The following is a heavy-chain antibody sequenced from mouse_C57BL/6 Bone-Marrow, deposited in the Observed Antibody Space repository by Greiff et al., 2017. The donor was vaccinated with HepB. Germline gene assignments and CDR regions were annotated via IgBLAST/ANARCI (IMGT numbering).Heavy chain of an antibody. CDR2: ISYDGSN. CDR3: ARGGNRAGDYFDY. CDR1: GYSITSGYY. Sequence: EVKLMESGPGLVKPSQSLSLTCSVTGYSITSGYYWNWIRQFPGNKLEWMGYISYDGSNNYNPSLKNRISITRDTSKNQFFLKLNSVTTEDTATYYCARGGNRAGDYFDYWGQGTTLTVSS. J-gene: IGHJ2*01. V-gene: IGHV3-6*01. D-gene: IGHD3-3*01.